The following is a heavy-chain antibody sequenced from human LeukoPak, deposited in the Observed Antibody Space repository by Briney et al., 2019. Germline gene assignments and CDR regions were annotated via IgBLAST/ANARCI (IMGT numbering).Heavy chain of an antibody. Sequence: GGSLRLSCAASGFTFSSYGMSWVRQAPGKGLEWVSAISGSGSTTYYADSVKGRFTISRDNAKNSLYLQMNSLRAEDTAVYYCAELGITMIGGVWGKGTTVTISS. J-gene: IGHJ6*04. D-gene: IGHD3-10*02. V-gene: IGHV3-23*01. CDR2: ISGSGSTT. CDR1: GFTFSSYG. CDR3: AELGITMIGGV.